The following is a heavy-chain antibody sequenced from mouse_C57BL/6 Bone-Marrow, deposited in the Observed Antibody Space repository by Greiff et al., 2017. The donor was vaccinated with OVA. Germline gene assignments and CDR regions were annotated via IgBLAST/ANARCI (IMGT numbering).Heavy chain of an antibody. J-gene: IGHJ4*01. CDR3: ARKGYSIYYAMDY. D-gene: IGHD2-5*01. CDR2: IYPRDGST. Sequence: VQGVESDAELVKPGASVKISCKVSGYTFTDHTIHWMKQRPEQGLEWIGYIYPRDGSTKYNEKFKGKATLTADKSSSTAYMQLNSLTSEDSAVYFGARKGYSIYYAMDYWGQGTSVTVSS. V-gene: IGHV1-78*01. CDR1: GYTFTDHT.